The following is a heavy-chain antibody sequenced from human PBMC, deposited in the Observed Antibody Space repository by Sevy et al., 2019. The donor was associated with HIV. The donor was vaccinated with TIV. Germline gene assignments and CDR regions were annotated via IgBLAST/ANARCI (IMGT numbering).Heavy chain of an antibody. CDR1: GFTFSSYA. D-gene: IGHD2-2*03. CDR3: AKFLDIVVVPAAVDY. CDR2: ISGSGGST. Sequence: GGSLKLSCAASGFTFSSYAMSWVRHAPGKGLEWVSAISGSGGSTYYADSVKGRFTISRDNSKNTLYLQMNSLRAEDTAVYYCAKFLDIVVVPAAVDYWGQGTLVTVSS. V-gene: IGHV3-23*01. J-gene: IGHJ4*02.